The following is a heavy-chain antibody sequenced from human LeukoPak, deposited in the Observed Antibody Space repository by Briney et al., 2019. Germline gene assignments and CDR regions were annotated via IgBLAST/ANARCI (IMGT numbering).Heavy chain of an antibody. D-gene: IGHD3-22*01. CDR2: INHSGST. J-gene: IGHJ5*02. Sequence: SETLSLTCVVYGESFSDYWLSWIRQPPGKGLEWIGEINHSGSTNYNPSLKSRVTISVDTSKNQFSLKLSSVTAADTAVYYCARGLGYYDSSGFRWFDPWGQGTLVTVSS. V-gene: IGHV4-34*01. CDR3: ARGLGYYDSSGFRWFDP. CDR1: GESFSDYW.